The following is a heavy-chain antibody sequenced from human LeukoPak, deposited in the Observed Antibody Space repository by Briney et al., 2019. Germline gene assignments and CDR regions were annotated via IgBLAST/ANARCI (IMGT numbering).Heavy chain of an antibody. D-gene: IGHD1-14*01. CDR3: ARRYGFPRGKFFDY. J-gene: IGHJ4*02. Sequence: SESLSLTCTVSGGSISSSSHYWGWIRQPPGKGLEWIGSIYYSGTAFYNPSLKSRVTISVDTSKNQFSLNLSSVAAADTAVYYCARRYGFPRGKFFDYLVQGTLVTASS. CDR2: IYYSGTA. V-gene: IGHV4-39*01. CDR1: GGSISSSSHY.